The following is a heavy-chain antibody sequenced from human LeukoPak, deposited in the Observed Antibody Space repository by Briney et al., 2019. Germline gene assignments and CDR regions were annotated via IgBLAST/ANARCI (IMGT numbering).Heavy chain of an antibody. CDR2: IWYDGSNI. D-gene: IGHD3-22*01. CDR1: GFTFSSYG. V-gene: IGHV3-33*01. J-gene: IGHJ4*02. CDR3: ARARNDYDSNGFSLLEY. Sequence: GRSLRLSCAASGFTFSSYGMHWVRQAPGKGLEWVAVIWYDGSNIWYADSVKGRFTISRDNSKNTLYLQMNSLRAEDTALYYCARARNDYDSNGFSLLEYWGQGTLVTVSS.